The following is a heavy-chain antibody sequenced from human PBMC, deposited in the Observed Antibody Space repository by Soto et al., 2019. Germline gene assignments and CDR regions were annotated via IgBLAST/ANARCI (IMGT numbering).Heavy chain of an antibody. J-gene: IGHJ4*02. Sequence: QITLKESGPTLVDPTETLTLTCSFSGFSLTTRPMGVAWMRQPPGKALEWLAVIYWDDDKRYNPSLRSRLTITKDTSQKQVVLSMTYMEPPDTATYYCAHRLGGFSWNDGYLDYWGQGTRVTVSS. V-gene: IGHV2-5*02. CDR1: GFSLTTRPMG. CDR2: IYWDDDK. CDR3: AHRLGGFSWNDGYLDY. D-gene: IGHD1-1*01.